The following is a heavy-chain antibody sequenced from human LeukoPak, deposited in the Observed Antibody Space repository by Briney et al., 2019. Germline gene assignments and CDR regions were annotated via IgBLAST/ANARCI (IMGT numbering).Heavy chain of an antibody. CDR2: ITYDGAFDGGKT. J-gene: IGHJ6*02. V-gene: IGHV3-30*01. CDR3: ARPGYYDFWSGYLPLYYYYGMDV. Sequence: GGSLRLSCEASGLSLSNYPMHWVRQAPGKGLEWITLITYDGAFDGGKTYYADSVKGRFTISRDNSKNTLYLQMNSLRAEDTAVYYCARPGYYDFWSGYLPLYYYYGMDVWGQGTTVTVSS. CDR1: GLSLSNYP. D-gene: IGHD3-3*01.